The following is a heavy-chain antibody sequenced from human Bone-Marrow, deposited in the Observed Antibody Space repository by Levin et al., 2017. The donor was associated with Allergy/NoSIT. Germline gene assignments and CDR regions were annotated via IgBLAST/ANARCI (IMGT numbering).Heavy chain of an antibody. J-gene: IGHJ4*02. CDR1: GFTFDDYT. CDR2: ISWDGGST. V-gene: IGHV3-43*01. CDR3: AKDVSSSWYAQQIDY. Sequence: GESLKISCAASGFTFDDYTMHWVRQAPGKGLEWVSLISWDGGSTYYADSVKGRFTISRDNSKNSLYLQMNSLRTEDTALYYCAKDVSSSWYAQQIDYWGQGTLVTVSS. D-gene: IGHD6-13*01.